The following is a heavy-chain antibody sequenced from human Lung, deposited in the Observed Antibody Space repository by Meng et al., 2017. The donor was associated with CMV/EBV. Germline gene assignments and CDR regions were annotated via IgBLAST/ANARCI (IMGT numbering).Heavy chain of an antibody. CDR3: ARDVVEGSVWLGY. CDR1: GFTFSSYW. D-gene: IGHD2-15*01. V-gene: IGHV3-74*01. Sequence: GESLKTSCAASGFTFSSYWMHWVRQAPGKGLVWVSRINGDGSSTSYADSVKGRFTISRDNGKNTLYLQMNSLRAEDTAVYYCARDVVEGSVWLGYWGQGTLVTVSS. CDR2: INGDGSST. J-gene: IGHJ4*02.